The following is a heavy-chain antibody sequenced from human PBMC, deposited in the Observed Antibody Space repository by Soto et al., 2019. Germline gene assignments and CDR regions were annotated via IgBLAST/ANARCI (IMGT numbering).Heavy chain of an antibody. V-gene: IGHV3-30-3*01. CDR3: AREDSSGYYYCFDY. Sequence: SLRLSCAASGFTFSSYAMHWVRQAPGKGLEWVAVISYDGSNKYYADSVKGRFTISRDNSKNTLYLQMNSLRAEDTAVYYCAREDSSGYYYCFDYWGQGTLVTVSS. CDR2: ISYDGSNK. J-gene: IGHJ4*02. D-gene: IGHD3-22*01. CDR1: GFTFSSYA.